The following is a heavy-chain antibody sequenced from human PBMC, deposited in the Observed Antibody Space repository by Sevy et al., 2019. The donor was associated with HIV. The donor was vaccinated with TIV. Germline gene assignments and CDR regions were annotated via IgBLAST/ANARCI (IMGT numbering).Heavy chain of an antibody. V-gene: IGHV4-34*01. D-gene: IGHD2-2*01. J-gene: IGHJ5*02. CDR3: ARGLRYGIVVVPAALPGENWFDP. CDR1: GGSISGYY. Sequence: SETLSLTCAVYGGSISGYYWSWIRQPPGKGLEWIGEINHSGSTHYNPSLKSRVTISVDTSKNQFSLKLSSVTAADTAVYYCARGLRYGIVVVPAALPGENWFDPWGQGTLVTVSS. CDR2: INHSGST.